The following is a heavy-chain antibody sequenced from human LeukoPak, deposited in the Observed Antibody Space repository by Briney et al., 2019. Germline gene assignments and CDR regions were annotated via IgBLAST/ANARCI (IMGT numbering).Heavy chain of an antibody. V-gene: IGHV3-23*01. CDR1: GFTFTTYA. CDR3: ATTYLAAYRYSFDY. J-gene: IGHJ4*02. D-gene: IGHD2-15*01. CDR2: ISGSGGST. Sequence: GGSLRLSCAASGFTFTTYAMSWVRQAPGKGLECVSTISGSGGSTYYTDSVEGRFTISRDNSKNTLYLQMNSLRAEDTALYYCATTYLAAYRYSFDYWGQGTLVTVSS.